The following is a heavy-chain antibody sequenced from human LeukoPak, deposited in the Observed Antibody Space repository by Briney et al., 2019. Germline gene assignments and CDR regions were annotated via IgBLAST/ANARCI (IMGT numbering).Heavy chain of an antibody. D-gene: IGHD5-12*01. CDR3: ARKVATIDVVGY. CDR2: IYYSGST. J-gene: IGHJ4*02. Sequence: SETLSLTCTVSGGSISSSSYYWGWIRQPPGKGLEWIGSIYYSGSTYYNPSLKSRVTISVDTSKNQFSLKLSSVTAADTAVYYCARKVATIDVVGYWGQGTLVTVSS. V-gene: IGHV4-39*07. CDR1: GGSISSSSYY.